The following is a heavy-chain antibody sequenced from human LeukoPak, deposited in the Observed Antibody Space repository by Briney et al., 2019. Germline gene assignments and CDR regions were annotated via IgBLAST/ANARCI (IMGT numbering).Heavy chain of an antibody. CDR3: ARVVGWLWPDY. D-gene: IGHD3-22*01. J-gene: IGHJ4*02. Sequence: SETLSLTCAVYGGSFSGYYWSWIRQPPGKGLEWIGEISHSGSTNYNPSPKSRVTISVDTSKNQFSLKLSSVTAADTAVYYCARVVGWLWPDYWGQGTLVTVSS. CDR2: ISHSGST. V-gene: IGHV4-34*01. CDR1: GGSFSGYY.